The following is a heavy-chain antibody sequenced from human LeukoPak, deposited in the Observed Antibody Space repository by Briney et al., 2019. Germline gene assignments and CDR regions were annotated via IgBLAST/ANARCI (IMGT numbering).Heavy chain of an antibody. CDR1: GYTFTSYA. CDR3: ARDTGPRPPGIAVAGPRYDY. V-gene: IGHV1-18*01. CDR2: ISAYNGNT. J-gene: IGHJ4*02. Sequence: PRASVKVSCKASGYTFTSYAMHWVRQAPGQGLEWMGWISAYNGNTNYAQKLQGRVTMTTDTSTSTAYMELRSLRSDDTAVYYCARDTGPRPPGIAVAGPRYDYWGQGTLVAVSS. D-gene: IGHD6-19*01.